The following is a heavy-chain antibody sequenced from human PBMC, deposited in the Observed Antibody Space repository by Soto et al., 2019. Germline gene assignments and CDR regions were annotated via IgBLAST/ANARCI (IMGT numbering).Heavy chain of an antibody. CDR1: GFTFSNYG. D-gene: IGHD4-17*01. CDR3: ARNPRPTYGDYADY. CDR2: LQYDGTYI. J-gene: IGHJ4*02. V-gene: IGHV3-33*05. Sequence: QVQLVESGGTVVQPGTSLRLSCVASGFTFSNYGMHWARQAPGKGLEWVAYLQYDGTYIHYSDSVQGRFTIPRDNSRNTLYLQMNSLRAEDTALYYCARNPRPTYGDYADYWGQGTLVTVSS.